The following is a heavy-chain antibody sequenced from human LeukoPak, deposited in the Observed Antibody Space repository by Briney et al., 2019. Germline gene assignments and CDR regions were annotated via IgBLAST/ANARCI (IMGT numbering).Heavy chain of an antibody. CDR3: ARFPCRYSGYDSHWIDP. CDR1: GFTFSSYS. CDR2: ISSSSTTI. V-gene: IGHV3-48*04. J-gene: IGHJ5*02. D-gene: IGHD5-12*01. Sequence: PGGSLRLSCAASGFTFSSYSMSWVRQAPGKGLEWISHISSSSTTIYYSDSVRGRFTISRDNAKNSLYLQMNSLRAEDTAVYYCARFPCRYSGYDSHWIDPWGQGTLVTVSS.